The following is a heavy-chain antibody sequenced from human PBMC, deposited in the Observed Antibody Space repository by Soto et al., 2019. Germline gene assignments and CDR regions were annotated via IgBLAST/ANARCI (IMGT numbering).Heavy chain of an antibody. CDR2: IYYSGNT. D-gene: IGHD5-12*01. CDR1: GASVGRDDYY. V-gene: IGHV4-31*03. Sequence: ASETLSLTCTVSGASVGRDDYYWSWIRQQPGKGLGWIGYIYYSGNTNYNPSLKSRLTISVDTSKNQFSLQLRSVTAADTAVYYCARTWIGSPFDFWGQGSLVTVSS. CDR3: ARTWIGSPFDF. J-gene: IGHJ4*02.